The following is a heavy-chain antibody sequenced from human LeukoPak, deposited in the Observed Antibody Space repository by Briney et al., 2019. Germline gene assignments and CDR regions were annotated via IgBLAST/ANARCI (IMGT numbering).Heavy chain of an antibody. CDR2: ISSSAATI. CDR1: GFTFSSYE. D-gene: IGHD5-18*01. CDR3: ARAIGYNHGYPTFDY. Sequence: GGSLRLSRAASGFTFSSYEMNWVRQAPGKGLEWVSYISSSAATIYYADSVRGRFTISRDNAKNSLYLQMSSLRAEDTAVYYCARAIGYNHGYPTFDYWGQGTLVTVSS. J-gene: IGHJ4*02. V-gene: IGHV3-48*03.